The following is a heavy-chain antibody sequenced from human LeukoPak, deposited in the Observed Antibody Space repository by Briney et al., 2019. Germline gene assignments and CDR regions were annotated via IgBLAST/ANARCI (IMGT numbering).Heavy chain of an antibody. J-gene: IGHJ3*02. V-gene: IGHV3-48*02. CDR3: ARGSARVLTVAGTPRI. D-gene: IGHD6-19*01. Sequence: GGSLRLSCAASGFTFSSYSMNWVRQAPGKGLEWVSYINSSSSTIYYADSVKGRFTISRDNAKNSLYLQMNSLRDEDTAVYYCARGSARVLTVAGTPRIWGQGTMVTVSS. CDR2: INSSSSTI. CDR1: GFTFSSYS.